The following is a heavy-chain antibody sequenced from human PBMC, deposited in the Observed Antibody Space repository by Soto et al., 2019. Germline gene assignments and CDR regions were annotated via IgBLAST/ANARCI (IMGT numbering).Heavy chain of an antibody. Sequence: SETLSLTCTVSGGSISSYYWSWIRQPPGKGLEWIGYIYYSGSTNYNPSLKSRVTISVDTSKNQFSLKLSSVTAADTAVYYCARDQPSGTTFYYYYGMDVWGQGTTVTVSS. CDR2: IYYSGST. V-gene: IGHV4-59*01. J-gene: IGHJ6*02. CDR3: ARDQPSGTTFYYYYGMDV. D-gene: IGHD1-7*01. CDR1: GGSISSYY.